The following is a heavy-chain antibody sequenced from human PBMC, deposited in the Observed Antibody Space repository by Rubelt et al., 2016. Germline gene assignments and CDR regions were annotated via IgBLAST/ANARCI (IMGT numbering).Heavy chain of an antibody. CDR2: INHSGST. J-gene: IGHJ5*02. V-gene: IGHV4-34*01. CDR3: ARGGRYYGSGSYQRHNWFDP. CDR1: GGSFSGYY. Sequence: QVQLQQWGAGLLKPSETLSLTCAVYGGSFSGYYWSWIRQPPGKGLERIGEINHSGSTNYNPSRKSLVTIAVDTSKIRFARKLSSVTAADTAGYYCARGGRYYGSGSYQRHNWFDPWGQGTLVTVSS. D-gene: IGHD3-10*01.